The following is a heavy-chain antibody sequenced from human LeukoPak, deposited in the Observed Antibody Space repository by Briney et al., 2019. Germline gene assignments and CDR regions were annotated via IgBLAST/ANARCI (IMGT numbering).Heavy chain of an antibody. V-gene: IGHV3-53*05. Sequence: PGGSLRLSCAASGFTFDDYAMHWVRHAPGKGLEWVSVIYSGGSTYYADSVKGRFTISRDKSKNTVYLQMNSLRFEDTAMYYCARNWFDPWGQGTLVTVSS. CDR2: IYSGGST. CDR3: ARNWFDP. CDR1: GFTFDDYA. J-gene: IGHJ5*02.